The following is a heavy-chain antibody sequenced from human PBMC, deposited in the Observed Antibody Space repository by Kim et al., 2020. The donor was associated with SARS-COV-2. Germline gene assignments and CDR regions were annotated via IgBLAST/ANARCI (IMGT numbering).Heavy chain of an antibody. V-gene: IGHV4-59*01. D-gene: IGHD3-10*01. J-gene: IGHJ4*02. CDR2: IYYSGST. Sequence: SETLSLTCTVSGGSISSYYWSWIRQPPGKGLEWIGYIYYSGSTNYNPSLKSRVTISVDTSKNQFSLKLSSVTAADTAVYYCARVVYGSGSYYFDYWVQGTLVTVSS. CDR3: ARVVYGSGSYYFDY. CDR1: GGSISSYY.